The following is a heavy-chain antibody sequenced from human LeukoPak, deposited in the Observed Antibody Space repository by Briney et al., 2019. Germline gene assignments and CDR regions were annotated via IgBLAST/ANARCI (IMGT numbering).Heavy chain of an antibody. D-gene: IGHD3-10*01. Sequence: SETLSLTCTVSGGSISSYYWSWIRQPAGKGLEWIGRIYTSGSTNYNPSLKSRVTISVDTSKNQFSLKLSSVTAADTAVYYCARFTMVRGVDAFDIWGQGTMVTVSS. V-gene: IGHV4-4*07. CDR2: IYTSGST. J-gene: IGHJ3*02. CDR3: ARFTMVRGVDAFDI. CDR1: GGSISSYY.